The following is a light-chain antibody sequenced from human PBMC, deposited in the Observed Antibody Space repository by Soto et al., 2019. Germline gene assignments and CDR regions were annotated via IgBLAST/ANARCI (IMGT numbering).Light chain of an antibody. J-gene: IGKJ5*01. Sequence: SVLTQSPATLSLSPGQRATLSCRASQSVKTFLVWYQHRPGQAPRVLIYDASHRASGIPARFSGSGSGTDFTLTISSLEPEDAALYYCQQRSNWPPITFGQGTRLEIK. V-gene: IGKV3-11*01. CDR3: QQRSNWPPIT. CDR1: QSVKTF. CDR2: DAS.